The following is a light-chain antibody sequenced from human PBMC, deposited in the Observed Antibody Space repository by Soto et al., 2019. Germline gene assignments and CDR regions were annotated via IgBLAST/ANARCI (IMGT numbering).Light chain of an antibody. J-gene: IGKJ3*01. CDR3: QQYNNWPPFT. Sequence: EIVFTQSPGTLSFSPGERATLSCRASQSVSSRFLAWYQQKPGQAPRLLMYGASSRATGIPDRFSGTGSGTDFTLTISSLQSEDFAVYYCQQYNNWPPFTFGPGTKVDI. V-gene: IGKV3-20*01. CDR1: QSVSSRF. CDR2: GAS.